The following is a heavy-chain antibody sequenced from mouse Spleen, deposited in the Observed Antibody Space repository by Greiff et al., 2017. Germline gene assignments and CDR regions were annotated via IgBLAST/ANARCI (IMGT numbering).Heavy chain of an antibody. J-gene: IGHJ2*01. Sequence: VQLQQSGPELVKPGASVKISCKASGYTFTDYYMNWVKQSHGKSLEWIGDINPNNGGTSYNQKFKGKATLTVDKSSSTAYMELRSLTSEDSAVYYCARRRELDYFDYWGQGTTLTVSS. CDR3: ARRRELDYFDY. CDR2: INPNNGGT. V-gene: IGHV1-26*01. D-gene: IGHD4-1*01. CDR1: GYTFTDYY.